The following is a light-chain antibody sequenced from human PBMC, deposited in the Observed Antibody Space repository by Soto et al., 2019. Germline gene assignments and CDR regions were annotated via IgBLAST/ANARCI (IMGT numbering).Light chain of an antibody. CDR3: QQSHSTPLT. CDR1: QSISSY. CDR2: TAS. V-gene: IGKV1-39*01. J-gene: IGKJ4*01. Sequence: IPMTQSPSSLSASVGDRVTITCRASQSISSYLNWYQQKAGTAPKLLIYTASSLQSGVPSRFSGSGSGTDFTLTISSLQPEDFATYYCQQSHSTPLTFGGGTKVEIK.